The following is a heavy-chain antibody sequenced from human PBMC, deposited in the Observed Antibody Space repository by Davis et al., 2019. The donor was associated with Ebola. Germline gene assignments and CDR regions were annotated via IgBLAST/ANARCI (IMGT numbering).Heavy chain of an antibody. D-gene: IGHD3-16*01. Sequence: GGPLRLSCQASGFTFSSNGKRCVRLPPPKRPEWVAFIRSEATSQDYGKSGQGRFFISRDDSKNTLYLQMNSLRVDDTAVYFCARDGPKYDVDYWGQGTLATVSS. CDR2: IRSEATSQ. V-gene: IGHV3-30*02. CDR3: ARDGPKYDVDY. J-gene: IGHJ4*02. CDR1: GFTFSSNG.